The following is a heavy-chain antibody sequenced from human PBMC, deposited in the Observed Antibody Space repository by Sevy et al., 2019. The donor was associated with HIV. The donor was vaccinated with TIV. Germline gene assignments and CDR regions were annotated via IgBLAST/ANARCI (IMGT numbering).Heavy chain of an antibody. J-gene: IGHJ4*02. CDR2: ISSNGGST. Sequence: GGSLRLSCSASGFTFSSYDMHWVRQAPGKGLEYVSAISSNGGSTYYADSVKGRFTISRDNSKNTLYLQMSSLRAEDTAVYYCVKEFYGSGSYSDYWGQGTLVTVSS. CDR1: GFTFSSYD. CDR3: VKEFYGSGSYSDY. V-gene: IGHV3-64D*06. D-gene: IGHD3-10*01.